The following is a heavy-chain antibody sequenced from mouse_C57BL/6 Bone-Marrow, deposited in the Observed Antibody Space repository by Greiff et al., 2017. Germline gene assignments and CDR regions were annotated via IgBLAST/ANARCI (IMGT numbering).Heavy chain of an antibody. J-gene: IGHJ2*01. CDR3: ARSWRRGSSFYYFDY. CDR2: IYPGDGDT. D-gene: IGHD1-1*01. Sequence: QVQLQQSGPELVKPGASVKISCKASGYAFSSSWMNWVKQRPGKGLEWIGRIYPGDGDTNYNGKFKGKATLTADKSSSTAYMQLSSLTSEDSAVYFCARSWRRGSSFYYFDYWGQGTTLTVSS. V-gene: IGHV1-82*01. CDR1: GYAFSSSW.